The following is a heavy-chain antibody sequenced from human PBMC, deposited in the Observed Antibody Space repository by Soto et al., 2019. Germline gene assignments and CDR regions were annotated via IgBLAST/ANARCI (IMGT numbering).Heavy chain of an antibody. CDR3: ARDQVAAAETDYYYYGMDV. CDR2: IYYSGST. Sequence: SETLSLTCTVPGGSISSYYWSWIRQPPGKGLEWIGYIYYSGSTNYNPSLKSRVTISVDTSKNQFSLKLSSVTAADTAVYYCARDQVAAAETDYYYYGMDVWGQGTTVTVSS. V-gene: IGHV4-59*01. D-gene: IGHD6-13*01. J-gene: IGHJ6*02. CDR1: GGSISSYY.